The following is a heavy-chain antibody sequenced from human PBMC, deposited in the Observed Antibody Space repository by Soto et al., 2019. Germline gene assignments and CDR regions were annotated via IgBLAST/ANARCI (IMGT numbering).Heavy chain of an antibody. J-gene: IGHJ6*02. CDR3: ARGGTVLRYFQAGYYGMDV. Sequence: SETLSLTCTVSGGSISSGDYYWSWIRQPPGKGLEWIGYIYYSGSTYYNPSLKSRVTISVDTSKNQFSLRLSSVTAADTAVYYCARGGTVLRYFQAGYYGMDVWGQGTTVTVSS. V-gene: IGHV4-30-4*01. CDR2: IYYSGST. D-gene: IGHD3-9*01. CDR1: GGSISSGDYY.